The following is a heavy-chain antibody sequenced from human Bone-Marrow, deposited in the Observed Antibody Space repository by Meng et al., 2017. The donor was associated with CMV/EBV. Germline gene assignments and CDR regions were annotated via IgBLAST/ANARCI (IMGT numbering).Heavy chain of an antibody. D-gene: IGHD1-26*01. CDR1: GFTFSDYY. CDR2: ISSSGSTI. J-gene: IGHJ4*02. CDR3: ANYLGGFFDY. V-gene: IGHV3-11*01. Sequence: LSLTCAASGFTFSDYYMSWVRQAPGKGLEWVSYISSSGSTIYYADSVKGRFTISRDNAKNSLYLRMSSLRAEDTAVYYCANYLGGFFDYWGQGTLVIVSS.